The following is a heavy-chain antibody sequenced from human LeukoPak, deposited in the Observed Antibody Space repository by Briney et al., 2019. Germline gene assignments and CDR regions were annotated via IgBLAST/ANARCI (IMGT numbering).Heavy chain of an antibody. J-gene: IGHJ4*02. CDR3: ARDGDPNTATLDY. CDR1: GGTFSSYA. V-gene: IGHV1-69*05. D-gene: IGHD5-18*01. CDR2: IIPIFGTA. Sequence: SVKVSCKASGGTFSSYAISWVRQAPGHGLEWMGRIIPIFGTANYAQKFQGRVTITTDESTSTAYMELSSLRSEDTAVYYCARDGDPNTATLDYWGQGTLVTASS.